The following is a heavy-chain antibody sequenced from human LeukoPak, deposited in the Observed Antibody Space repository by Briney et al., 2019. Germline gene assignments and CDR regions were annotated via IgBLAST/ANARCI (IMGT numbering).Heavy chain of an antibody. CDR1: GGSISSSCYY. CDR2: IYYSGST. J-gene: IGHJ5*02. Sequence: SETLSLTCTVSGGSISSSCYYWGWIRQPPGKGLEWIGSIYYSGSTYYNPSLKSRVTISVDTSKNQFSLKLSSVTAADTAVYYCARAARGVITDNWFDPWGQGTLVTVSS. V-gene: IGHV4-39*07. D-gene: IGHD3-10*01. CDR3: ARAARGVITDNWFDP.